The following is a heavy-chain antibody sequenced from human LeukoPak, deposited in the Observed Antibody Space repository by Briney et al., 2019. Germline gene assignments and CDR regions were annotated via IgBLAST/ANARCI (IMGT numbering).Heavy chain of an antibody. J-gene: IGHJ6*02. CDR2: ISYDGSNE. Sequence: PGGSLRLSCAASGFAFSSYGIHWVRQAPGKGLEWVAVISYDGSNEYYEDSVKGRFTISRDNSKNTLNLQMNSLRAEDTAVYYCAKGWSPSPPNYYYYALDVWGQGTTVTVSS. CDR3: AKGWSPSPPNYYYYALDV. V-gene: IGHV3-30*18. CDR1: GFAFSSYG. D-gene: IGHD1-1*01.